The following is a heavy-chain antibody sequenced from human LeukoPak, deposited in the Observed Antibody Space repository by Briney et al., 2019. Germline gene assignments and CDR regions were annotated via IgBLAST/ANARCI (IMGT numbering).Heavy chain of an antibody. CDR1: GGSISSYY. CDR3: ASTMAVPAAMGYYYYYYYMDV. Sequence: SETLSLTCTVAGGSISSYYGSWVRQPAGKGLGWVGCIYTIGSTIYHPSPKSRVTMSVDTSKTQSSLKLRSGTAADTAVYYCASTMAVPAAMGYYYYYYYMDVWGKGTTVTVSS. J-gene: IGHJ6*03. CDR2: IYTIGST. D-gene: IGHD2-2*01. V-gene: IGHV4-4*07.